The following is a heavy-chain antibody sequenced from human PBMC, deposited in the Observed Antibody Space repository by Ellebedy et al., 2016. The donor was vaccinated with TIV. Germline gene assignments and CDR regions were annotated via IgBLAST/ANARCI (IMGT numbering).Heavy chain of an antibody. Sequence: GESLKISCAASGFTFSSYSMNWVRQAPGKGLEWVSYISSSSSTIYYADSVKGRFTISRDNAKNSLYLQMNSLRAEDTAVYYCAREYFDWLDAFDIWGQGTMVTVSS. J-gene: IGHJ3*02. V-gene: IGHV3-48*01. CDR2: ISSSSSTI. D-gene: IGHD3-9*01. CDR3: AREYFDWLDAFDI. CDR1: GFTFSSYS.